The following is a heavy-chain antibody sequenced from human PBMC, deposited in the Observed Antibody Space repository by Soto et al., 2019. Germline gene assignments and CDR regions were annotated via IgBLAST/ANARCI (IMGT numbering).Heavy chain of an antibody. CDR1: GFTFSSSV. V-gene: IGHV3-30-3*01. J-gene: IGHJ4*02. CDR3: ARLVTNGYFFDY. D-gene: IGHD3-22*01. Sequence: QVQLVESGRGVVQPGRSLRLSCADSGFTFSSSVMDWVRQAPGKGLEWVAVISYDGINKYYADSVKGRFTISRDNSKNTLYLQMNSLRTEDTAVYYCARLVTNGYFFDYWGQGTLVTVSS. CDR2: ISYDGINK.